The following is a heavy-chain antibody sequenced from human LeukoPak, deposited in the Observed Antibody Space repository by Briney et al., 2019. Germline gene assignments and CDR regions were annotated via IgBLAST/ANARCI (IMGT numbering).Heavy chain of an antibody. V-gene: IGHV3-33*01. D-gene: IGHD6-19*01. CDR3: ARVKTSGWLDAFDI. J-gene: IGHJ3*02. CDR1: GXTFSTYG. Sequence: GGSLRLSWAASGXTFSTYGVHWVRQAPGKGLEWVALIWYDGSHKYYADSVKGRFTISRDNSKNTLYLQMNSLRAEDTAVYYCARVKTSGWLDAFDIWGQGTMVTVSS. CDR2: IWYDGSHK.